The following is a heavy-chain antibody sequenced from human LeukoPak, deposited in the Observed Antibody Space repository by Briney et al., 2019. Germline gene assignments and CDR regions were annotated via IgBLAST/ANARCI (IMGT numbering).Heavy chain of an antibody. D-gene: IGHD1-1*01. Sequence: GASVKVSCKASGYTFTGYYMHWVRQAPRQGLEWMGWINPNSGGTNYAQKFQGRVTMTRDTSISTAYMELSRLRSDDTAVYYCARSPTGTAYYYYYYMDVWGKGTTVTVSS. V-gene: IGHV1-2*02. J-gene: IGHJ6*03. CDR2: INPNSGGT. CDR1: GYTFTGYY. CDR3: ARSPTGTAYYYYYYMDV.